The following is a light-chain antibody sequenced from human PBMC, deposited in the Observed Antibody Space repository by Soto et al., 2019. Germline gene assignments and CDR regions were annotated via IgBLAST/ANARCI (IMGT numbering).Light chain of an antibody. CDR2: RNN. V-gene: IGLV1-47*01. CDR3: AAWDDSLSGHWV. CDR1: SSNIGSNY. J-gene: IGLJ3*02. Sequence: QPVLTQPPSASGTPGQGVTISCSGSSSNIGSNYVYWYQQLPGTAPKLLIYRNNQRPSGVPDRFSGSKSGTSASLAISGLRSDDEADYYCAAWDDSLSGHWVFGGGTKLTVL.